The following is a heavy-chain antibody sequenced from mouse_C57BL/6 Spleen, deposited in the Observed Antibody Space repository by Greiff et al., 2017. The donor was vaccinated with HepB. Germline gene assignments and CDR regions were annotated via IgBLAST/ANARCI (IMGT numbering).Heavy chain of an antibody. CDR3: ASRSMDY. CDR1: GYTFTDYY. V-gene: IGHV1-26*01. CDR2: INPNNGGT. Sequence: EVQLQQSGPELVKPGASVKISCKASGYTFTDYYMNWVKQSHGKSLEWIGDINPNNGGTSYNQKFKGKATLTVDKSSSTAYMELRSLTSKDSAVYYGASRSMDYWGQGTSVTVSS. J-gene: IGHJ4*01.